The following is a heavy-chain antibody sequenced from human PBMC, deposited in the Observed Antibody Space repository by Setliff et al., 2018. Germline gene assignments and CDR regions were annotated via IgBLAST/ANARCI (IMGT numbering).Heavy chain of an antibody. CDR3: ARADIVLMVYAISSGWFDP. D-gene: IGHD2-8*01. V-gene: IGHV1-2*02. CDR2: INPNSGGT. J-gene: IGHJ5*02. CDR1: GYTFTGYY. Sequence: ASVKVSCKASGYTFTGYYMHWVRQAPGQGLEWMGWINPNSGGTNYAQKFQGRVTMTRDTSISTAYMELSRLRSDDTAVYYFARADIVLMVYAISSGWFDPWGQGTLVTVSS.